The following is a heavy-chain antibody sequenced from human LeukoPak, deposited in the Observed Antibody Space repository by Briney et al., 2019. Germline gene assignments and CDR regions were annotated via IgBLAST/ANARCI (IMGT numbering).Heavy chain of an antibody. D-gene: IGHD3-16*01. J-gene: IGHJ6*02. CDR1: GSTFSSYA. CDR2: INPSGSVK. Sequence: GGSLRLSCAASGSTFSSYAMSWARQAPGKGLEWVASINPSGSVKYYVNSVKGRFTISRDNAKNSLYLQMSNLRAEDTAVYFCARGGGLDVWGQGATVTVSS. CDR3: ARGGGLDV. V-gene: IGHV3-7*03.